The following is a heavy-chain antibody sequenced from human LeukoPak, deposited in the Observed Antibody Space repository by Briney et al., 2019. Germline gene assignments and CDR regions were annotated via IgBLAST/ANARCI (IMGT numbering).Heavy chain of an antibody. D-gene: IGHD2-15*01. J-gene: IGHJ6*04. CDR3: ARQVEDIVVVVAATPHYGMDV. Sequence: GASLRITCKGSGYSFTSYWISWVRQMPGKGLEWMGRIDPSDSYTNYSPSFQGHVTISADKSISTAYLQWSSLKASDTAMYYCARQVEDIVVVVAATPHYGMDVWGKGTTVTVSS. CDR2: IDPSDSYT. CDR1: GYSFTSYW. V-gene: IGHV5-10-1*01.